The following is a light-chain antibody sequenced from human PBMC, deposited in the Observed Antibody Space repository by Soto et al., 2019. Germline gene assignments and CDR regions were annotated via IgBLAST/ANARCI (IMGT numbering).Light chain of an antibody. CDR3: QRYGSSGT. CDR2: GGS. V-gene: IGKV3-20*01. J-gene: IGKJ1*01. Sequence: IVLTQSPGTLSLSPGERASLSCRASQSVRKNYLAGYQQKPGQAPMLLSSGGSNRATGLPGRFSGSGSAAYFPLTISRLEPDDFAEYYCQRYGSSGTFGQGTKVDIK. CDR1: QSVRKNY.